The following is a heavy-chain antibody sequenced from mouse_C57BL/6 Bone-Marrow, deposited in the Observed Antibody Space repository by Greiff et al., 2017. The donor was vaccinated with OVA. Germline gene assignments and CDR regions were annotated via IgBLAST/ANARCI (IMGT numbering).Heavy chain of an antibody. CDR2: ISSGGSYT. V-gene: IGHV5-6*01. CDR3: ARHYYGSSYY. D-gene: IGHD1-1*01. J-gene: IGHJ2*01. CDR1: GFTFSSYG. Sequence: EVQVVESGGDLVKPGGSLKLSCAASGFTFSSYGMSWVRQTPDKRLEWVATISSGGSYTYYPDSVKGRFTISRDNAKNTLYLQMSSLKSEDTAMYYCARHYYGSSYYWGQGTTLTVSS.